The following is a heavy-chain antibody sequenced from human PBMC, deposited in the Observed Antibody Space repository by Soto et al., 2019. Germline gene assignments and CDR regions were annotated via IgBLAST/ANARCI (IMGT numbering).Heavy chain of an antibody. CDR1: SGSISSSNW. J-gene: IGHJ4*02. V-gene: IGHV4-4*02. CDR2: IYHSGST. Sequence: SETLSLTCAVSSGSISSSNWWSWVRQPPGKGLEWIGEIYHSGSTNYNPSLKSRVTISVDKSKNQFSLKLSSVTAADTAVYYCARSPNYGDPRFEYWGQGTLVTVSS. D-gene: IGHD4-17*01. CDR3: ARSPNYGDPRFEY.